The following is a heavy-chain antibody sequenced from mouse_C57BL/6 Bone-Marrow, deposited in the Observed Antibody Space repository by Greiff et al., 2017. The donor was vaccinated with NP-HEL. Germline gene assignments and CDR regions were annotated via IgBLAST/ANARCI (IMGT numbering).Heavy chain of an antibody. CDR1: GYTFTSYW. D-gene: IGHD1-3*01. J-gene: IGHJ1*03. CDR2: IYPGSGST. Sequence: QVQLQQPGAELVKPGASVKMSCKASGYTFTSYWITWVKQRPGQGLEWIGDIYPGSGSTNYNEKFKSKATLTVDTSSNTAYMQLRSLTSEDYAVYYCVKWGVFSRWYFDDWGTGTTVTVSS. CDR3: VKWGVFSRWYFDD. V-gene: IGHV1-55*01.